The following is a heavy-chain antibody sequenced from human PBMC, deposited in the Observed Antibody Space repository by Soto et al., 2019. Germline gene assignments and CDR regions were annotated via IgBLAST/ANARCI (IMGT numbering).Heavy chain of an antibody. CDR3: TASVWEENFDY. CDR2: IRSKANSYAT. CDR1: GFTFSGSA. Sequence: PGGSLRLSCAASGFTFSGSAMHWVRQASGKGLEWVGRIRSKANSYATAYAASVKGRFTISRDDSKNTAYLQMNSLKTEDTAVYYCTASVWEENFDYWGQGTLVTVSS. D-gene: IGHD1-26*01. V-gene: IGHV3-73*01. J-gene: IGHJ4*02.